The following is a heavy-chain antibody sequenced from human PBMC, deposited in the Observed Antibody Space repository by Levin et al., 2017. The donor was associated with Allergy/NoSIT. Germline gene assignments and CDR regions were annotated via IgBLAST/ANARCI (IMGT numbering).Heavy chain of an antibody. CDR3: TKAMFRGYSLGSKFDVYGLDG. Sequence: GGSLRLSCEASGFIFEDYAMHWVRQVPGKGLEWVAGISWSSHSLGYADSVKGRFTISRDNAKNSLYLQMYSLRFEDTALYYCTKAMFRGYSLGSKFDVYGLDGWGHGTAVTV. CDR1: GFIFEDYA. J-gene: IGHJ6*02. CDR2: ISWSSHSL. V-gene: IGHV3-9*01. D-gene: IGHD5-18*01.